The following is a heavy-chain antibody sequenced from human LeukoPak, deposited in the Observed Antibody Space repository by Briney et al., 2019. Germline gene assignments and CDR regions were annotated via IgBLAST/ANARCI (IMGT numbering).Heavy chain of an antibody. CDR1: EFTLSSYG. CDR2: ISSSSSYR. Sequence: GRSLRLSCAASEFTLSSYGFHWVRQAPGKGLEWVSSISSSSSYRYYADSVKGRFTISRDNAKNSLYLQMNSLRAEDTAVYYCASGITMVRGPTHFDYWGQGTLVTVSS. J-gene: IGHJ4*02. CDR3: ASGITMVRGPTHFDY. D-gene: IGHD3-10*01. V-gene: IGHV3-21*01.